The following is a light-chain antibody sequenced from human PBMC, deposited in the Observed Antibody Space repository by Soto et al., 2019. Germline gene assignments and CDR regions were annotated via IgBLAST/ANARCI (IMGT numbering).Light chain of an antibody. Sequence: EIVLTQSPCTLSLSPGERATLSCRASQSVSSNFLAWYQQKPGQSPRLLIYGPSTRATGVPDRFSGSGSGTDFTLIISRLEPEDFAVYYCQQYGNSRGTFGQGTTVDIK. CDR3: QQYGNSRGT. J-gene: IGKJ1*01. CDR1: QSVSSNF. V-gene: IGKV3-20*01. CDR2: GPS.